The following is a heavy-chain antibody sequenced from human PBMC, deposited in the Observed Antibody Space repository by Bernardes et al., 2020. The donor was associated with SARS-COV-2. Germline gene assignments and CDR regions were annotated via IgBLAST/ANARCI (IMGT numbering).Heavy chain of an antibody. J-gene: IGHJ6*02. Sequence: CACSGFDFSDYWMTWVRKAPGKGLEWVANIKRDGSETYYVDSVKGRFTISRDNAKNLVFLQMNSLRAEDTAVFYCARSAGMDVWGQGTMVTVSS. V-gene: IGHV3-7*03. CDR3: ARSAGMDV. CDR1: GFDFSDYW. CDR2: IKRDGSET.